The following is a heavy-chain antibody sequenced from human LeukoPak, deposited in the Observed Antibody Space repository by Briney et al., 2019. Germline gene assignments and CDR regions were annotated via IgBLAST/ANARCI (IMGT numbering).Heavy chain of an antibody. CDR3: ARDSSGYGGRGDAFDI. D-gene: IGHD3-22*01. CDR2: LQNHGGDI. J-gene: IGHJ3*02. Sequence: GGSLRLSCAASGFTFSNYGMHWVRQAPDKGLEWVAFLQNHGGDIHYADSVEGRFTISRDNSRNTLYLQMNSLRPEDTAVYYCARDSSGYGGRGDAFDIWGQGTMVTVSS. CDR1: GFTFSNYG. V-gene: IGHV3-30*02.